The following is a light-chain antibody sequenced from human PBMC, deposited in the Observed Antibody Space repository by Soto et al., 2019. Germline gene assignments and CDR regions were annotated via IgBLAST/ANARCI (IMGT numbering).Light chain of an antibody. CDR1: QSVRSN. CDR2: GAS. Sequence: EIVMTQSPATLSVSPVERATLSCRASQSVRSNLAWYQHKPGQAPMLLSYGASTRATGIPARFSGSGSGTDFTLTISSLQSDDCAVYYWQQYNNWPPLTFGGGTKVEIK. CDR3: QQYNNWPPLT. V-gene: IGKV3-15*01. J-gene: IGKJ4*01.